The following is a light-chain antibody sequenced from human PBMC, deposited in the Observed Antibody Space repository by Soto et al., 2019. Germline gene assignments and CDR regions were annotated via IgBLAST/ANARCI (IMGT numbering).Light chain of an antibody. Sequence: QSALTQPASVSGSPGQSITISCTGTSSDVGYDNYVSWFQQHPGKAPKLMIYEVSRRPSGVSNRFSGSKSANTASLTISGLQSDDEADYYCCSYAGNSNVFGTGTKLTVL. CDR2: EVS. CDR1: SSDVGYDNY. V-gene: IGLV2-23*02. CDR3: CSYAGNSNV. J-gene: IGLJ1*01.